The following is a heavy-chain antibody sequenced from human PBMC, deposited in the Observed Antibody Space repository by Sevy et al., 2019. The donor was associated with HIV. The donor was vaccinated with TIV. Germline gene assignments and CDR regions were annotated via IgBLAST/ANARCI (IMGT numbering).Heavy chain of an antibody. J-gene: IGHJ3*01. Sequence: GGSLRLSCAASGLTFRSHAMHWVRQAPGKGLEWVTVISYEGAVRYYGESVKGRFTVSRDNSKNTLYLQMNSLRPDDTAVYYCAREAGYSTKNDAFAFWGQGTMVTVSS. D-gene: IGHD2-8*01. CDR2: ISYEGAVR. CDR1: GLTFRSHA. CDR3: AREAGYSTKNDAFAF. V-gene: IGHV3-30-3*01.